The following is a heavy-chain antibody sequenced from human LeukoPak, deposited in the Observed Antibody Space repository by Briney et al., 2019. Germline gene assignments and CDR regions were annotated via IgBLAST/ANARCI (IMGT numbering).Heavy chain of an antibody. V-gene: IGHV4-59*08. CDR3: ATLRGASTAVFDS. CDR2: IHYSGAT. J-gene: IGHJ4*02. CDR1: GGSISYDY. Sequence: TLSLTCTVSGGSISYDYWSWIRQSPGKRLEWIGYIHYSGATNYSPSLKSRVTISVDTSKNQFSLKLSSVTAADTALYYCATLRGASTAVFDSWGQGALVTVSS. D-gene: IGHD2-21*02.